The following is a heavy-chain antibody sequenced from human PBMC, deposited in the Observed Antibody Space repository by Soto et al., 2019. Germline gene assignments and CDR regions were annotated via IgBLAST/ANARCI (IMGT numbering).Heavy chain of an antibody. Sequence: GGSLRLSCAASGFTVSSNYMSWVRQAPGKGLEWVSVIYSGGSTYYADSVKGRFTISRDNSKNTLYLQMNSLRAEDTAVYYCARFLGGYSYGPLDYWGQGTLVTVSS. J-gene: IGHJ4*02. V-gene: IGHV3-53*01. CDR2: IYSGGST. CDR3: ARFLGGYSYGPLDY. D-gene: IGHD5-18*01. CDR1: GFTVSSNY.